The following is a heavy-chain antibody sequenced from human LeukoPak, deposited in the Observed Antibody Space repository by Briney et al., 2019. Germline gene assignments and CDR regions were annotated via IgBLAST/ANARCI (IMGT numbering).Heavy chain of an antibody. CDR3: AKDGNEGGAETDYMDV. CDR2: IYTSGST. D-gene: IGHD1-1*01. CDR1: GGSISSGSYY. J-gene: IGHJ6*03. Sequence: PSETLSLTCTASGGSISSGSYYRSWIRQPAGKGLEWIGRIYTSGSTNYNPSLKSRVTISMDKSKNQFSLNLSSVTAADTAVYYCAKDGNEGGAETDYMDVWGKGTTVTVSS. V-gene: IGHV4-61*02.